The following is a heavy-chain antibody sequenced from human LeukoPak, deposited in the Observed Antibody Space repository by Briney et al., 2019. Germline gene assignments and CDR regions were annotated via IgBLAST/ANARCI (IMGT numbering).Heavy chain of an antibody. J-gene: IGHJ4*02. V-gene: IGHV4-59*12. CDR2: IYYSGST. CDR3: ARDVAVAGTGTPF. CDR1: GGSISSYY. D-gene: IGHD6-19*01. Sequence: SETLSLTCTVPGGSISSYYWSWIRQPPGKGLEWIGYIYYSGSTNYNPSLKSRVTMSVDTSKNQFSLKLSSVTAADTAVYYCARDVAVAGTGTPFWGQGTLVTVSS.